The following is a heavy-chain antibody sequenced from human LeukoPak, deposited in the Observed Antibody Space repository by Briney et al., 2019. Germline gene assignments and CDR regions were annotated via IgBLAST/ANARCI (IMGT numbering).Heavy chain of an antibody. V-gene: IGHV3-23*01. Sequence: GGSLRLSCAASGFTFTSYSMNWVRQAPGKGLEWVSTISGGGGSTYYADSVKGRFTISRDNSKNTLYLQVNSLRAEDTAVYYCAKDGGLWVSAHWGDSWGRGTLVTVSS. CDR3: AKDGGLWVSAHWGDS. J-gene: IGHJ4*02. D-gene: IGHD7-27*01. CDR2: ISGGGGST. CDR1: GFTFTSYS.